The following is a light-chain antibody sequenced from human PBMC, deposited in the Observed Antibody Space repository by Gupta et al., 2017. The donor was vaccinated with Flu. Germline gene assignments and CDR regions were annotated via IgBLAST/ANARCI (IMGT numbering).Light chain of an antibody. J-gene: IGKJ5*01. V-gene: IGKV1-39*01. CDR3: QQSCSTSFT. CDR1: QSISSY. Sequence: DIQMTQSPSSLSASVGDSVTITCRASQSISSYLNWYKQKPGKAHKLLVYSASSLQSGVPSRFSGCGSETDFTLTISDLQPEDFESYYCQQSCSTSFTFGQGTQLEIK. CDR2: SAS.